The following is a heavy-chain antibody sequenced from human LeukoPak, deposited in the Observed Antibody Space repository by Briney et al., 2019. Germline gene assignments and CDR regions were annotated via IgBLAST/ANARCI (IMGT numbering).Heavy chain of an antibody. CDR3: ARRRGYSYGQKSKFDAFDI. J-gene: IGHJ3*02. Sequence: ASVKVSCKASGYTFTGYCMHWVRQAPGQGLEWMGRINPNSGGTNYAQKFQGRVTMTRDTSISTAYMELSSLRSEDTAVYYCARRRGYSYGQKSKFDAFDIWGQGTMVTVSS. D-gene: IGHD5-18*01. CDR1: GYTFTGYC. CDR2: INPNSGGT. V-gene: IGHV1-2*06.